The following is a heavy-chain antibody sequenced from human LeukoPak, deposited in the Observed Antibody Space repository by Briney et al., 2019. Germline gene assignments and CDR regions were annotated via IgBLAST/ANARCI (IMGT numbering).Heavy chain of an antibody. D-gene: IGHD6-13*01. CDR2: ISWNSGSI. Sequence: GGSLRLSCAASGFTFDDYAMHWVRQAPGKSLEWVSGISWNSGSIGYADSVKGRFTISRDNAKNSLYLQMNSLRAEDTALYYCAKATLISSSWYYGMDVWGQGTTVTVSS. V-gene: IGHV3-9*01. CDR1: GFTFDDYA. CDR3: AKATLISSSWYYGMDV. J-gene: IGHJ6*02.